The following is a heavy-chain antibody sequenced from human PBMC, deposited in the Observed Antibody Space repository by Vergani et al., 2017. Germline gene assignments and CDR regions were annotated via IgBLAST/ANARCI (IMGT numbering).Heavy chain of an antibody. CDR1: GFTFSNYW. J-gene: IGHJ4*02. V-gene: IGHV3-7*01. CDR3: ARLGLTASRREAPVFAY. CDR2: IKEDGSET. Sequence: EVQLMESGGGLVQPGGSLRLSCAASGFTFSNYWMSWVRKAPGKGLEWVANIKEDGSETFYVDSVMGRFTISRDNAKNALYLRMNSLRAEDTAVYFCARLGLTASRREAPVFAYWVQGTLVTVSS. D-gene: IGHD6-13*01.